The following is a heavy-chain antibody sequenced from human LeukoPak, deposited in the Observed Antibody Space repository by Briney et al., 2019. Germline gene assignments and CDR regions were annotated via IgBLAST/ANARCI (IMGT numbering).Heavy chain of an antibody. J-gene: IGHJ5*02. V-gene: IGHV1-2*02. D-gene: IGHD3-16*01. Sequence: GASVKVSCKASGYTFTIYYIHWVRQAPGQGLEWMGSIYPNSGGANFAQNFQGRVTLTRDTSSSTAYLELTRLRSDDTAVYYCARDLPQITFGAWFDPWGQGTLVTVSS. CDR1: GYTFTIYY. CDR2: IYPNSGGA. CDR3: ARDLPQITFGAWFDP.